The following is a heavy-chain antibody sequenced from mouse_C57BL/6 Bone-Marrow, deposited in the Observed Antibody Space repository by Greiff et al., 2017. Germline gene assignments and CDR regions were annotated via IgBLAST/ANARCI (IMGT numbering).Heavy chain of an antibody. Sequence: EVMLVESGGGLVQPGESLKLSCESNEYEFPSHDMSWVRKTPEKRLELVAAINSDGGSTYYPDTMERRFIISRDNTKKTLYLQMSSLRSEDTALYYCASRVGLRRRLDYWGQGTTLTVSS. J-gene: IGHJ2*01. V-gene: IGHV5-2*01. CDR2: INSDGGST. D-gene: IGHD2-4*01. CDR3: ASRVGLRRRLDY. CDR1: EYEFPSHD.